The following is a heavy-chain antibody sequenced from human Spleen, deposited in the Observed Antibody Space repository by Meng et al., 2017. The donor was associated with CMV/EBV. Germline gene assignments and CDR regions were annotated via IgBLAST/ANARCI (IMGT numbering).Heavy chain of an antibody. J-gene: IGHJ4*02. CDR2: IYYSGST. V-gene: IGHV4-39*07. CDR3: ARLNLGAAGILLDY. CDR1: TFSSYW. Sequence: TFSSYWMSWVRQAPGKGLEWIGSIYYSGSTYYNPSLKSRVTISVDTSKNQFSLKLSSVTAADTAVYYCARLNLGAAGILLDYWGQGTLVTVSS. D-gene: IGHD6-13*01.